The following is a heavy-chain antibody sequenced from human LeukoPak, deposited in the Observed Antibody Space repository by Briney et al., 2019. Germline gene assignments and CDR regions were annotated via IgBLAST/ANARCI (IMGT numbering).Heavy chain of an antibody. J-gene: IGHJ4*02. D-gene: IGHD6-19*01. CDR3: ARHYSGWYFDY. CDR2: LYYSGST. CDR1: GDSISSRNYY. V-gene: IGHV4-39*01. Sequence: ASETLSLTCTVSGDSISSRNYYWGWIRQPPGKGLEWIGSLYYSGSTYHNPSLKSRVTISVDTSKNQFSLRLSSVTAADTAVYYCARHYSGWYFDYWGQGALVTVSS.